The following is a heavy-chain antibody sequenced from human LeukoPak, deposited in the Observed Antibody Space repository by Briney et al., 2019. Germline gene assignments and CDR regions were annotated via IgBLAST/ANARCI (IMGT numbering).Heavy chain of an antibody. Sequence: GGSLRLSCVGSGFTFSSSWMSWVRQAPGKGPEWVANIKEDGSEKYYVASVKGRLTISRDNAKNSLSLQMNSLRAEDTAVYYCARDRGYTTFDYWGQGTLVTVSS. CDR1: GFTFSSSW. CDR2: IKEDGSEK. V-gene: IGHV3-7*01. CDR3: ARDRGYTTFDY. J-gene: IGHJ4*02. D-gene: IGHD3-16*02.